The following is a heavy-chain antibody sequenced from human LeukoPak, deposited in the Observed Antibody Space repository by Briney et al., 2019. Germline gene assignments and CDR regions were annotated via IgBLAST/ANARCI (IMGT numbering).Heavy chain of an antibody. CDR2: IYYSGST. D-gene: IGHD1-1*01. V-gene: IGHV4-59*01. J-gene: IGHJ4*02. Sequence: PSETLSLTCTVSGGSITNYYWSWIRQPPGKGLEWIEYIYYSGSTNYNPSLKSRVTLSVDTSRNQFSLSLRSMTAADTAVYYCARTEPSGTTSHWGQGTLVTVSS. CDR1: GGSITNYY. CDR3: ARTEPSGTTSH.